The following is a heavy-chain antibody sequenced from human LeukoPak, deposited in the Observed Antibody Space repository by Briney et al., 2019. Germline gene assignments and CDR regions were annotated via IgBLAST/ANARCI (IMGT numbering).Heavy chain of an antibody. CDR2: IYYSGST. CDR3: ARGEAAAEIDY. CDR1: GGSISSYY. J-gene: IGHJ4*02. V-gene: IGHV4-59*01. Sequence: PSETLSLTCTVSGGSISSYYWTWIRQPPGKGLEWIGYIYYSGSTNYNPSLKSRVTISVDTSKNQFSLKLSSVTAADTAVYYCARGEAAAEIDYWGQGTLVTVSS. D-gene: IGHD6-13*01.